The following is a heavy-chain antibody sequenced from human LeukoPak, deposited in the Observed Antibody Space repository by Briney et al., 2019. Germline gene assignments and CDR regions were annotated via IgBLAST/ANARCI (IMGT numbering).Heavy chain of an antibody. D-gene: IGHD1-26*01. V-gene: IGHV3-23*01. CDR3: AKEPGGGSYYRVYFDY. Sequence: GGSLTLSCAASGFTFSCFAMSWVPPAPGKGLEWVSDISGSCGSTYYAVPVKGRFTISRDNHKHTLYLQRMSLRGKDRAVYFCAKEPGGGSYYRVYFDYWGQGPLVTVS. J-gene: IGHJ4*02. CDR2: ISGSCGST. CDR1: GFTFSCFA.